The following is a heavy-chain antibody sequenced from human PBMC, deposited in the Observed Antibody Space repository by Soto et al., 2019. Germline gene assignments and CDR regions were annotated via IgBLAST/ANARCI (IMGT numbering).Heavy chain of an antibody. CDR3: ARVPDR. D-gene: IGHD2-2*01. Sequence: QLQLQESGSGLVKPSQTLSLTCAVSGGSISSGGYSWSWIRQPPGKGLEWIGYIYHSGSTYYNPSLKIRVTIPGERSKTQFPLKLSSGTAADPPVYYCARVPDRWGQGTLVPVPS. CDR2: IYHSGST. J-gene: IGHJ5*02. V-gene: IGHV4-30-2*01. CDR1: GGSISSGGYS.